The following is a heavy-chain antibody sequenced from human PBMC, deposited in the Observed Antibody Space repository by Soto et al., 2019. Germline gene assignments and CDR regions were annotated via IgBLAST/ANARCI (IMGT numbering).Heavy chain of an antibody. CDR1: GYTFTSYA. V-gene: IGHV1-3*01. CDR3: AREKWPGKFDY. Sequence: GASVKVSCKASGYTFTSYAMHWVRQAPGQRLEWMGWINAGNGNTKYSQRFQGRVTITRDTSASTAYMELSSLRSEDTAVYYCAREKWPGKFDYWGQGTLVTVSS. D-gene: IGHD6-13*01. CDR2: INAGNGNT. J-gene: IGHJ4*02.